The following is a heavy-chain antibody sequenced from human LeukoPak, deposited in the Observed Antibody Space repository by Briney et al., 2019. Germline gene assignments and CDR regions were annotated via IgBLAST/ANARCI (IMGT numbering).Heavy chain of an antibody. J-gene: IGHJ6*03. CDR2: IYYSGST. V-gene: IGHV4-39*01. Sequence: SETLSLTCTVSGDITHYWGWIRQPPGKGLEWIGSIYYSGSTYYNPSLKSRVTISVDTSKNQFSLKLSSVTAADTAVYYCARLHYYYYMDVWGKGTTVTVSS. CDR3: ARLHYYYYMDV. CDR1: GDITHY.